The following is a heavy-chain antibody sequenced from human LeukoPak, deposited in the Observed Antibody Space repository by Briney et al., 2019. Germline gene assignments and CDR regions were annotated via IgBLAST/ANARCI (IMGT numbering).Heavy chain of an antibody. CDR1: GFTFSSYA. CDR3: ARDTDGSNVYFQY. CDR2: ISGSGGST. Sequence: GGSLRLSCAASGFTFSSYAMSWVRQAPGKGLEWVSAISGSGGSTYYADSVKGRFTISRDNSKNTLYLQMNSLRVEDTAVYYCARDTDGSNVYFQYWGQGTLVTVSS. J-gene: IGHJ1*01. V-gene: IGHV3-23*01. D-gene: IGHD4-4*01.